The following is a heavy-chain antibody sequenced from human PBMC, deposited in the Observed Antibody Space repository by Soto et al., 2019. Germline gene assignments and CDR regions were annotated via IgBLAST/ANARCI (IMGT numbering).Heavy chain of an antibody. Sequence: SETLSRTCGVCGGTVASSHWWSWGRQSPGGGMEWIGNVYHTGDTNLNPSLHRRVTISVYKSNNQFSLRLNSLTAADYVAYLFARASVTAGGNNYFDPWDPRPLVTVSS. CDR1: GGTVASSHW. D-gene: IGHD1-20*01. CDR2: VYHTGDT. V-gene: IGHV4-4*02. CDR3: ARASVTAGGNNYFDP. J-gene: IGHJ5*02.